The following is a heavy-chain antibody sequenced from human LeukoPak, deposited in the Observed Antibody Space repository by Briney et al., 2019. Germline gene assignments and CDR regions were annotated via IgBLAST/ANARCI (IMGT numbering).Heavy chain of an antibody. CDR1: GFTFSTYS. CDR3: ARALGDQPNYYYGMDV. J-gene: IGHJ6*02. V-gene: IGHV3-21*01. CDR2: ITTSRSGTYI. D-gene: IGHD2-2*01. Sequence: GGSLRLSCAASGFTFSTYSMNWVRQAPGKVLEWVSSITTSRSGTYIYYADSVTGRFTISRDNAKNSLYLQMNSLRAEDTAVYYCARALGDQPNYYYGMDVWGQGTTVTVSS.